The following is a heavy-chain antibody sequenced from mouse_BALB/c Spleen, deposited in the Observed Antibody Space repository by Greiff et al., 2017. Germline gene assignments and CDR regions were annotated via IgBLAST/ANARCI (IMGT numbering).Heavy chain of an antibody. CDR1: GYAFTNYL. Sequence: QVQLKQSGAELVRPGTSVKVSCKASGYAFTNYLIEWVKQRPGQGLEWIGVINPGSGGTNYNEKFKGKATLTADKSSSTAYMQLSSLTSDDSAVYFCARSIHYYFDYWGQGTTLTVSS. J-gene: IGHJ2*01. CDR2: INPGSGGT. V-gene: IGHV1-54*01. CDR3: ARSIHYYFDY. D-gene: IGHD1-2*01.